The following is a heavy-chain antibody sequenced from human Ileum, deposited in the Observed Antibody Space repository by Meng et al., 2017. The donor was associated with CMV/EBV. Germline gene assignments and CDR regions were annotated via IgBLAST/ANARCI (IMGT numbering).Heavy chain of an antibody. CDR2: ISGSAATT. CDR1: GFRFSIYA. Sequence: GESLKISCAASGFRFSIYAMSWVRQAPGKGLEWVSVISGSAATTHYADSVKGRFTISRDNSKNTLYLQMNSLRPEDTAVYYCAKDASGPGDGAEFDFWGQGTLVTVSS. CDR3: AKDASGPGDGAEFDF. D-gene: IGHD4-17*01. J-gene: IGHJ4*02. V-gene: IGHV3-23*01.